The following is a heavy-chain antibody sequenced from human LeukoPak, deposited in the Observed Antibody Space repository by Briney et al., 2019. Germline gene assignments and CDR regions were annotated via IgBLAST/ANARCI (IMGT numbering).Heavy chain of an antibody. Sequence: GSLRLSCAASGFTFSSYAMHWVRQAPGKGLEWVAVISYDGSNKYYADSVKGRFTISRDNSKNTLYLQMNSLRAEDTAVYYCASEFHSWNIAVAGMHAFDIWGQGTMVTVSS. CDR3: ASEFHSWNIAVAGMHAFDI. CDR2: ISYDGSNK. V-gene: IGHV3-30*04. D-gene: IGHD6-19*01. CDR1: GFTFSSYA. J-gene: IGHJ3*02.